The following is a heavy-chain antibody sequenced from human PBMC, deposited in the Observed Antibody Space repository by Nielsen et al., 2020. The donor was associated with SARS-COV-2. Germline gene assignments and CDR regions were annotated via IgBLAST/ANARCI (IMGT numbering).Heavy chain of an antibody. CDR1: GYTFTGYY. CDR3: ARHPPAYITIFGVVTRSGMDV. CDR2: INPNSGGT. J-gene: IGHJ6*02. V-gene: IGHV1-2*02. Sequence: ASVKVSCKASGYTFTGYYMHWVRQAPGQGLEWMGWINPNSGGTNYAQKFQGRVTMTRDTSISTAYMELSSLRSEDTAVYYCARHPPAYITIFGVVTRSGMDVWGQGTTVTVSS. D-gene: IGHD3-3*01.